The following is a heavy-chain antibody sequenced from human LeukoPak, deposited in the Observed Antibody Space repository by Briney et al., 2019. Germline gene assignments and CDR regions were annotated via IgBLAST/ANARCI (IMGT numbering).Heavy chain of an antibody. CDR3: AREGTIMVRGVIPSDAFDI. V-gene: IGHV3-30*04. D-gene: IGHD3-10*01. CDR1: GFPLSSYA. CDR2: ISSDGSSN. Sequence: GGSLRLSCAASGFPLSSYALHWVRQAPGKGLEWVAVISSDGSSNFYADSVKGRFTISRDNSKNTLYLQMNSLRAEDTAVYYCAREGTIMVRGVIPSDAFDIWGQGTMVTVSS. J-gene: IGHJ3*02.